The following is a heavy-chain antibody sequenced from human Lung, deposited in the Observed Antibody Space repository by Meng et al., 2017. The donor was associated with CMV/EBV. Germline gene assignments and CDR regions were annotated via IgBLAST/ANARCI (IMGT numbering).Heavy chain of an antibody. CDR2: IYHSGGT. CDR3: ARDPYATGWAG. J-gene: IGHJ4*02. CDR1: GGSISISTW. V-gene: IGHV4-4*02. D-gene: IGHD6-19*01. Sequence: QSVGASPGRGNPSGTLSLTCAVSGGSISISTWWSWVRQPPGKGLEWIGEIYHSGGTNYNPSLRGRVTISLDKSKNQFSLTLRSVTAADTAVYYCARDPYATGWAGWGQGTLVTVFS.